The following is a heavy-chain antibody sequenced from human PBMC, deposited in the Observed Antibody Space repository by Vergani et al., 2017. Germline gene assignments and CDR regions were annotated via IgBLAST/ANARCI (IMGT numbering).Heavy chain of an antibody. Sequence: EVQLVESGGGLVQPGRSLRLSCAASGFTFDDYAMHWVRQAPGKGLEWVSGINWNSKGIGYADSVKGRFTISRDNAKKSVYLQMNSLRAEDTAMYFCARGLWDCTHIRCSPPSYWGQGTQVTVSS. CDR1: GFTFDDYA. CDR3: ARGLWDCTHIRCSPPSY. D-gene: IGHD2-8*01. CDR2: INWNSKGI. V-gene: IGHV3-9*01. J-gene: IGHJ4*02.